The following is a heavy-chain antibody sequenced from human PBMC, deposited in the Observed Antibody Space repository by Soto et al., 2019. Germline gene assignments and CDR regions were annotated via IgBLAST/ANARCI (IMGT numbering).Heavy chain of an antibody. CDR1: GGSISSGGYY. J-gene: IGHJ4*02. V-gene: IGHV4-31*03. Sequence: SETLSLTCTVSGGSISSGGYYWNWIRQHPGKGLEWIGYIYYSGSTSYNPSLKSRVTISVDTTKNQFSLKLSSVTAADTAVYYCARRYGVYFAYWGQGTLVTVSS. D-gene: IGHD4-17*01. CDR3: ARRYGVYFAY. CDR2: IYYSGST.